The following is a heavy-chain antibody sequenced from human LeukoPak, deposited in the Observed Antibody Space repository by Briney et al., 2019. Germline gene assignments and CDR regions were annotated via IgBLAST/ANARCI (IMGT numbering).Heavy chain of an antibody. V-gene: IGHV3-48*04. CDR2: ISSSSSTI. D-gene: IGHD5-24*01. CDR1: GFTFSSYS. J-gene: IGHJ5*02. CDR3: ARSAWMATKNWSDP. Sequence: GGSLRLSCAASGFTFSSYSMNWVRQAPGKGLEWVSYISSSSSTIYYADSVKGRFTIARDNAKNSLYLKMNSLRAEDTAVYYCARSAWMATKNWSDPWGQGTLVTVSS.